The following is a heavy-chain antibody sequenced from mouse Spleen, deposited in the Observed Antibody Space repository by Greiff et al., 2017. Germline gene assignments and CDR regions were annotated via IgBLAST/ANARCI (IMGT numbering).Heavy chain of an antibody. CDR1: GYTFTDYE. D-gene: IGHD2-1*01. V-gene: IGHV1-15*01. CDR2: IDPETGGT. CDR3: TRSFGNYTDY. Sequence: ESGAELVRPGASVTLSCKASGYTFTDYEMHWVKQTPVHGLEWIGAIDPETGGTAYNQKFKGKAILTADKSSSTAYMELRSLTSEDSAVYYCTRSFGNYTDYWGQGTTLTVSS. J-gene: IGHJ2*01.